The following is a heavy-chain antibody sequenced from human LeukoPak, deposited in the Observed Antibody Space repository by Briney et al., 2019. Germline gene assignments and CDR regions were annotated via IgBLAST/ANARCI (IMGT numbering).Heavy chain of an antibody. D-gene: IGHD3-22*01. CDR3: ARARAYDSSGYYAIGGYYFDY. J-gene: IGHJ4*02. Sequence: TLSLTCTVSGGSISSGGYYWSWIRQHPGKGLEWIGYIYYSGSTYYNPSLKSRVTISVDTSKNQFSLKLSSVTAADTAVYYCARARAYDSSGYYAIGGYYFDYWGQGTLVTVSS. CDR1: GGSISSGGYY. V-gene: IGHV4-31*03. CDR2: IYYSGST.